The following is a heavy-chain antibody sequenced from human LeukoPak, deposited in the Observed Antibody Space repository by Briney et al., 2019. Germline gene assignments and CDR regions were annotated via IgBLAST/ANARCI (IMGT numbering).Heavy chain of an antibody. J-gene: IGHJ4*02. Sequence: GESLKISCKASGYSFTTYWIAWARQMPGQGLEWMGIIYPGDSDTRYSPSFQGQVTISADKSISTAYLQWSSLKASDTAMYYCARRHSGSYYFDYWGQGTLVTVSS. CDR1: GYSFTTYW. V-gene: IGHV5-51*01. CDR2: IYPGDSDT. CDR3: ARRHSGSYYFDY. D-gene: IGHD1-26*01.